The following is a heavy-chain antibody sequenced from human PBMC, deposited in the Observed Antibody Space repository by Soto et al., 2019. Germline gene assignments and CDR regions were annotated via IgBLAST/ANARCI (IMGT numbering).Heavy chain of an antibody. D-gene: IGHD2-8*01. V-gene: IGHV1-8*02. CDR2: MNPNSGTT. J-gene: IGHJ4*02. CDR1: GYTFTTYN. Sequence: AASVKVSCKASGYTFTTYNTNWVRQATGQGLEWMGWMNPNSGTTGYAQKFQDRITLTRDTSITTAYMELSSLTSDDTAIYFCVRYGVAAAYWGQGTQVTVSS. CDR3: VRYGVAAAY.